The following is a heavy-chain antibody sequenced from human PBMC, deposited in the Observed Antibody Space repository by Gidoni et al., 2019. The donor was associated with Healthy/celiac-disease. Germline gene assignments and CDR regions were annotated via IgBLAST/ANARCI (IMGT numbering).Heavy chain of an antibody. J-gene: IGHJ6*02. Sequence: EVQLVQSGAEVKKPGESLKISCKGSGSSFTSYWIGWVRQMPGKGLEWMGIIYPGDSDTRYSPSFQGQVTIAADKSISTAYLQWSSLKASDTAMYYCARHRGYSSSWLNGMDVWGQGTTVTVSS. CDR3: ARHRGYSSSWLNGMDV. V-gene: IGHV5-51*01. CDR1: GSSFTSYW. D-gene: IGHD6-13*01. CDR2: IYPGDSDT.